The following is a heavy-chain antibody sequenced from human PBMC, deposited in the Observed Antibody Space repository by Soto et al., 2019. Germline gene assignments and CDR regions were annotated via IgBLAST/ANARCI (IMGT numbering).Heavy chain of an antibody. D-gene: IGHD2-15*01. Sequence: GGSLRLSCAASGFTFSSYGMHWVRQAPGKGLEWVAVIWYDGSNKYYADSVKGRFTISRDNSKNTLYLQMNSLRAEDTAVYYCARFYCSGGSCYLSDDAFDIWGQGTMVTVSS. CDR3: ARFYCSGGSCYLSDDAFDI. J-gene: IGHJ3*02. CDR1: GFTFSSYG. V-gene: IGHV3-33*01. CDR2: IWYDGSNK.